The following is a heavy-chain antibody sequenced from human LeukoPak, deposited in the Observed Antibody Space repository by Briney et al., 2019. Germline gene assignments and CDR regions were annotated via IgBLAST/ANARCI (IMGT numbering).Heavy chain of an antibody. V-gene: IGHV4-61*01. CDR1: GDSISSGSFY. CDR2: IYYSGST. CDR3: ASSGSFRQQLVK. J-gene: IGHJ1*01. D-gene: IGHD6-13*01. Sequence: SETLSLTCTVSGDSISSGSFYWSWIRQPPGKGLEWIGYIYYSGSTNYNPSLKSRVTISVDTSKNQFSLKLSSVTAADTAVYYCASSGSFRQQLVKWGQGTLVTVSS.